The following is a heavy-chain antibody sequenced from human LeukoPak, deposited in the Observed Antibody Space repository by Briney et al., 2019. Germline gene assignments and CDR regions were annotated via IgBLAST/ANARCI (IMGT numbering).Heavy chain of an antibody. CDR2: IIPGGGST. CDR1: GYTFTNYY. Sequence: ASVKVSCKASGYTFTNYYMQWVRQAPGQGLEWMGIIIPGGGSTSYAQKFQGRVTMTRDTSTSTVYMELSSLRSEDTAVYYCARVRVGATRDFDYWGQGTLVTVSS. V-gene: IGHV1-46*01. CDR3: ARVRVGATRDFDY. J-gene: IGHJ4*02. D-gene: IGHD1-26*01.